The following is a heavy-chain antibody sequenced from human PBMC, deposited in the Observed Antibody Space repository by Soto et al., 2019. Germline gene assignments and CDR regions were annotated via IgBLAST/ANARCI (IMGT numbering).Heavy chain of an antibody. J-gene: IGHJ4*02. CDR1: GGSISSYY. V-gene: IGHV4-39*01. CDR2: IYYSGRT. CDR3: ASRWGYAFDY. D-gene: IGHD5-12*01. Sequence: QLQLQESGPGLVKPSETLSLTCTVSGGSISSYYWGWIRRPPGKGLEWLGSIYYSGRTYYIPSLKGRVTITVDTSKNQFSLKLSSVTSAETAVYYCASRWGYAFDYWGQGTLVTVSS.